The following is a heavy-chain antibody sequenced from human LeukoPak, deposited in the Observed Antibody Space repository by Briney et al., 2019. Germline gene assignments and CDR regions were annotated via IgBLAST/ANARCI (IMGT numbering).Heavy chain of an antibody. CDR3: ARGRASPSGYYYDY. V-gene: IGHV1-2*02. J-gene: IGHJ4*02. D-gene: IGHD3-22*01. Sequence: GASVKVSCKASGYTFTGYYMHWVRQAPGQGLEWMGWINPNSGGTNYAQKFQGRVTMTRDTSISTAYMELSGLRSDDTAVYYCARGRASPSGYYYDYWGQGTLVTVSS. CDR1: GYTFTGYY. CDR2: INPNSGGT.